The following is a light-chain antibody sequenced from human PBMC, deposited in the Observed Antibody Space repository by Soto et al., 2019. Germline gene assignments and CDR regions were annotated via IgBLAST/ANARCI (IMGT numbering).Light chain of an antibody. Sequence: QSALTQPASVSGSPGQSITIYCTGTSSDVGGYNYVSWYQQHPGKAPKLMIYEVSNRPSGVSNRFSGSKSGNTASLTISGLHAEDEADYYCSSYTSSSTLVFGGRTQLTVL. CDR1: SSDVGGYNY. CDR2: EVS. CDR3: SSYTSSSTLV. V-gene: IGLV2-14*01. J-gene: IGLJ3*02.